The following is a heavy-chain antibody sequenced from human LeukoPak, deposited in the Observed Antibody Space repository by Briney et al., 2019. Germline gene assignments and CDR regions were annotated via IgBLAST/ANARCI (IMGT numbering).Heavy chain of an antibody. J-gene: IGHJ4*02. CDR3: ARAPGYYGSGSYYNGFDY. Sequence: PGGSLSLSCAPSVFTFSSYSMNWVRQAPGKGLEWVSYISISSSTIYYADSVKGRFTISRDNAKNSLYLQMNSLRAEDTAVYYCARAPGYYGSGSYYNGFDYWGQGTLVTVSS. CDR2: ISISSSTI. D-gene: IGHD3-10*01. CDR1: VFTFSSYS. V-gene: IGHV3-48*01.